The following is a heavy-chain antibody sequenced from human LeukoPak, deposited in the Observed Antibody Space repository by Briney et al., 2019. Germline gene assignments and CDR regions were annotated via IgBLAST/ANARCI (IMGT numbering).Heavy chain of an antibody. V-gene: IGHV3-23*01. CDR1: GFTFSSYA. J-gene: IGHJ5*02. CDR3: AKSIVGATYNWFDP. Sequence: GGSLRLSCAASGFTFSSYAMSWVRRAPGKGLEWVSAISGSGGSTYYADSVKGRFTISRDNSKNTLYLQMNSLRAEDTAVYYCAKSIVGATYNWFDPWGQGTLVTVSS. D-gene: IGHD1-26*01. CDR2: ISGSGGST.